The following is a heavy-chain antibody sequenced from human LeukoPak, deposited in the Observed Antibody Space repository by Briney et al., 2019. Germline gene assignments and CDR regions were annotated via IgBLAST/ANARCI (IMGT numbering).Heavy chain of an antibody. CDR3: ARDDGCRSVDY. Sequence: PGGSRRLSCAASGFTFSTYWMSWVRQAPGKGLEWVANIKQDGSEKYYVDSVKGRFTISRDNAKNSLYLQMNSLRAEDTAVYYCARDDGCRSVDYWGQGTLVTVSS. V-gene: IGHV3-7*04. D-gene: IGHD1-14*01. CDR2: IKQDGSEK. CDR1: GFTFSTYW. J-gene: IGHJ4*02.